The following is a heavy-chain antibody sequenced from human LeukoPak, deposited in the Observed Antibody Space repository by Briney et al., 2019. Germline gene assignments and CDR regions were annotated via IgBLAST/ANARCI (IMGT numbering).Heavy chain of an antibody. CDR1: GGSISRSNW. D-gene: IGHD1-14*01. Sequence: SGTLSLTCAVSGGSISRSNWWSWVRQPAGKGLEWIGENDHSGSTNYNPSLKSRVTISVDMSRNQFSLRMTSVTAADTAVYYCAREAQDFRTGNHRPGHYDYMDVWGKGTAVTVSS. J-gene: IGHJ6*03. V-gene: IGHV4-4*02. CDR3: AREAQDFRTGNHRPGHYDYMDV. CDR2: NDHSGST.